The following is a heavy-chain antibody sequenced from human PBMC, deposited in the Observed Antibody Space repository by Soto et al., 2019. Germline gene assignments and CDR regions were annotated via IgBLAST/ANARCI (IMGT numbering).Heavy chain of an antibody. CDR3: AKRPLTAAGFDY. J-gene: IGHJ4*02. D-gene: IGHD6-13*01. CDR2: ITGSGGGT. V-gene: IGHV3-23*01. CDR1: GFTFSNYA. Sequence: EVQLLESGGGLVQPGGSLRLSCAASGFTFSNYAMTWVRQAPGKGLEWVSVITGSGGGTYFVDSVKGGFTISRDNSKNTVYLHMNSLRAEDTAVYYCAKRPLTAAGFDYWGQGTLVTVSS.